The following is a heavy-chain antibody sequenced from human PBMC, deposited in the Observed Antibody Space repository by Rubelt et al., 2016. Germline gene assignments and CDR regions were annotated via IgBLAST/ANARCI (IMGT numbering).Heavy chain of an antibody. CDR3: ARAGGSFASGPYYYGMDV. CDR2: FSYSDGSV. CDR1: GDSITNYY. Sequence: QVQLQESGPGLVKPSETLSLTCGVFGDSITNYYWSWIRQPPGKGLEWIGHFSYSDGSVNYNPSLKRRVTMSVDVSKNQFSLKLSYVTAADTAVYYCARAGGSFASGPYYYGMDVWGRGTTVIVSS. V-gene: IGHV4-59*08. J-gene: IGHJ6*02. D-gene: IGHD1-26*01.